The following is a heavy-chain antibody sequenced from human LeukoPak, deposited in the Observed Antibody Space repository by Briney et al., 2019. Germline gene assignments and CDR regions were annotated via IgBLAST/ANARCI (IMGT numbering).Heavy chain of an antibody. D-gene: IGHD1-26*01. CDR2: VNRDGSNQ. CDR3: ATDRNSGKYYDY. J-gene: IGHJ4*02. Sequence: PGGSLRLSCAASGFALSSHWMTWVRQVPGRGPEWVANVNRDGSNQYYADSVKGRFTVSRDNAKNTLYLQMDSLRAEDTAVYYCATDRNSGKYYDYWGQGTLVTVSS. V-gene: IGHV3-7*01. CDR1: GFALSSHW.